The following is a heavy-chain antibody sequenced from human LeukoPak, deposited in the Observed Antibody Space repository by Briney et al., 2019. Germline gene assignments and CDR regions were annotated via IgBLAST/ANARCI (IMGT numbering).Heavy chain of an antibody. Sequence: GGSLRLSCAASGFTFSSYSMNWVRQAPGKGLEWVSSISSSSSYIYYADSVKGRFTISRDNAKNSLYLQMNCLRAEDTAVYYCARAASVIPFDYWGQGTLVTVSS. D-gene: IGHD3-16*02. CDR3: ARAASVIPFDY. CDR2: ISSSSSYI. V-gene: IGHV3-21*01. J-gene: IGHJ4*02. CDR1: GFTFSSYS.